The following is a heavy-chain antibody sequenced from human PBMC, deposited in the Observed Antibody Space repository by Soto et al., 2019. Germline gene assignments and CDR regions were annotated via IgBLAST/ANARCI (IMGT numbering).Heavy chain of an antibody. J-gene: IGHJ4*02. CDR1: GGSISSGGYY. CDR2: IYYSGST. CDR3: ARAKMDYDSLTGYYPDTIGLYD. Sequence: QVQLQESGPGLVKPSQTLSLTCTVSGGSISSGGYYWSWIRQHPGKGLEWIGYIYYSGSTYYNPSLKSRVTISVDTSKNPFSLKLSSVTAADTAVYYCARAKMDYDSLTGYYPDTIGLYDWGQGTLVTVSS. V-gene: IGHV4-31*03. D-gene: IGHD3-9*01.